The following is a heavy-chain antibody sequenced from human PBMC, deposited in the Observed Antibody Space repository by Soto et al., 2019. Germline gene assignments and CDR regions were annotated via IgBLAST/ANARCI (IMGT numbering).Heavy chain of an antibody. V-gene: IGHV2-5*02. CDR3: AHKGPEDWPLDY. CDR1: GFSLSTSGVG. J-gene: IGHJ4*02. CDR2: IYWDDSK. D-gene: IGHD3-9*01. Sequence: QITLKESGPTLVRPTQTLTLTCAFSGFSLSTSGVGVGWIRQPPGKALEWLAVIYWDDSKHYSPSLRSRLTSTKDTSKNQVVLTMTNMDPRDTGTYYCAHKGPEDWPLDYWVQGTLVTVSS.